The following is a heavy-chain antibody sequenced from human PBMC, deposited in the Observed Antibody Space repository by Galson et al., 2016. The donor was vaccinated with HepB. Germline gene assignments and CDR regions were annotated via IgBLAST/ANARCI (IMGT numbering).Heavy chain of an antibody. CDR2: TYYRSKWYK. D-gene: IGHD4-23*01. CDR3: ARDFHDYGGHSVRYFDL. CDR1: GDSVSSSSAA. J-gene: IGHJ2*01. V-gene: IGHV6-1*01. Sequence: CAISGDSVSSSSAAWNWIRQSPSRGLEWLGRTYYRSKWYKDYAVSVRGRLTINPDTSKNQLSLQLGSVTPEDTAVYYCARDFHDYGGHSVRYFDLWGRGTLVTVSS.